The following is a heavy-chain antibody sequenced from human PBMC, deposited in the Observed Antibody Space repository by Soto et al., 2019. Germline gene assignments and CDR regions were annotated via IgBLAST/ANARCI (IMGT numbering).Heavy chain of an antibody. CDR3: AKGDYCSRIDCHSTFDY. CDR2: LSGSGGAT. Sequence: EVQLLESGGGLVQPGGSLRLSCAASGLTFSNYAMSWVRQAPGKGLEWVSSLSGSGGATYYADSVKGRFTISRDNAKDTQFLKLSSLGAEVTAVYYCAKGDYCSRIDCHSTFDYWGQGTLVTVSS. V-gene: IGHV3-23*01. D-gene: IGHD2-2*01. J-gene: IGHJ4*02. CDR1: GLTFSNYA.